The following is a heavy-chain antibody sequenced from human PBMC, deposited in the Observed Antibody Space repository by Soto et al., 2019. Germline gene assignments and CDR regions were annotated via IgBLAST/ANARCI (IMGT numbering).Heavy chain of an antibody. J-gene: IGHJ4*02. CDR1: PYTVTEFP. CDR3: AIGGRAAEFDY. D-gene: IGHD2-15*01. V-gene: IGHV1-24*01. Sequence: QVQVVQSGAEGRKPGASVKLSCKVPPYTVTEFPIHWMRQAPGKGLEWMGGSNPEEGETFFAQKFQGRVTMTEDPSTDTVYMELISLRSEDTALYYCAIGGRAAEFDYWGQGTLVTVSS. CDR2: SNPEEGET.